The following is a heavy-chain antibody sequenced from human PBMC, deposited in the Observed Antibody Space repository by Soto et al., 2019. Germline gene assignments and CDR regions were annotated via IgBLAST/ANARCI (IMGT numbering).Heavy chain of an antibody. V-gene: IGHV3-33*01. Sequence: QVQLVESGGGVVQPGRSLRLSCAASGFTFSSYGMHWVRQAPGKGLEWVAVIWYDGSNKYYADSVKGRFTISRDNSKNTLYLQMNSLRAEDTAVYYCARDQVRYSYGYVNYYYYGMDVWGQGTTVTVSS. D-gene: IGHD5-18*01. CDR1: GFTFSSYG. CDR3: ARDQVRYSYGYVNYYYYGMDV. J-gene: IGHJ6*02. CDR2: IWYDGSNK.